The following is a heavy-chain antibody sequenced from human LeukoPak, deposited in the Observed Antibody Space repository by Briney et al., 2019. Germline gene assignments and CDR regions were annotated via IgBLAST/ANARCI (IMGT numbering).Heavy chain of an antibody. D-gene: IGHD5-18*01. J-gene: IGHJ4*02. CDR3: ARVSDTPMILWGDLDY. CDR1: GYSISSGYH. V-gene: IGHV4-38-2*02. Sequence: SETLSLTCTVSGYSISSGYHWGWIRQPPGKGLEWIGSIYHSGSTYYNPSLKSRVTISVDTSKNQFSLKLRSVTAADTAVYYCARVSDTPMILWGDLDYWGQGTLVTVSS. CDR2: IYHSGST.